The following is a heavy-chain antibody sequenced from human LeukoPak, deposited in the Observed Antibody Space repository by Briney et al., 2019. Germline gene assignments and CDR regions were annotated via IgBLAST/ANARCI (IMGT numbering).Heavy chain of an antibody. CDR1: GFTFSDYY. J-gene: IGHJ5*02. D-gene: IGHD6-19*01. Sequence: GGSLRLSCAASGFTFSDYYMSWIRQAPGKGLEWVSYISSSGSTIYYADSVKGRFTISRDNAKNSLYLQMNSLRAEDTAVYYCARDRGLKYSSGWYISGWFDPWGQGTLVTVSS. CDR3: ARDRGLKYSSGWYISGWFDP. CDR2: ISSSGSTI. V-gene: IGHV3-11*04.